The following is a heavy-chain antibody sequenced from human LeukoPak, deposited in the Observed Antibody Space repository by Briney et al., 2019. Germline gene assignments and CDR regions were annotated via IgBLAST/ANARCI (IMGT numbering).Heavy chain of an antibody. Sequence: GGSLRLSCAASGFTFSSYGMHWVRQAPGKGLEWVALIWYDGRNKYYADSVKGRFTISRDNSKNTLYLQMNSLRAEDTAVYYCAREGVGATTVGNYWGQGTLVTVSS. CDR1: GFTFSSYG. CDR2: IWYDGRNK. V-gene: IGHV3-33*08. J-gene: IGHJ4*02. CDR3: AREGVGATTVGNY. D-gene: IGHD1-26*01.